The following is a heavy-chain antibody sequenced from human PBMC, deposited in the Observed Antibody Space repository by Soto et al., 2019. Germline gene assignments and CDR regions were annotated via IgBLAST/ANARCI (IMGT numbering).Heavy chain of an antibody. D-gene: IGHD3-3*01. CDR2: INHSGST. J-gene: IGHJ6*04. Sequence: SETLSLTCAFYGGSFSGYYWSWIRQPPGKGLEWIGEINHSGSTNYNPSLKSRVTISVDTSKNQFSLKLSSVTAADTAVYYCARGGLWSGYYIRSGALVDVCGKGTTVTVSS. CDR1: GGSFSGYY. CDR3: ARGGLWSGYYIRSGALVDV. V-gene: IGHV4-34*01.